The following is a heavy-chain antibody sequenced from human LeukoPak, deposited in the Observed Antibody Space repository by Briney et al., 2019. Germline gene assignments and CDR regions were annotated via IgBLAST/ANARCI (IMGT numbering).Heavy chain of an antibody. CDR1: GFTFSSYS. D-gene: IGHD6-19*01. J-gene: IGHJ4*02. CDR3: AREVAVAGHGVDY. Sequence: GGSLRLSCAASGFTFSSYSMNWVRQAPGKGLEWVSSISSSSSYIYYADSVKGRFTISRDNAKNSLYLQMNSLRAEGTAVYYCAREVAVAGHGVDYWGRGTLVTVSS. CDR2: ISSSSSYI. V-gene: IGHV3-21*01.